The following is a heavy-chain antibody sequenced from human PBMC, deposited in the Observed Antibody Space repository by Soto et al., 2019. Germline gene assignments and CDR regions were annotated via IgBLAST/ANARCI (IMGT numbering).Heavy chain of an antibody. CDR3: ARDYNDFWSGHFDY. V-gene: IGHV4-34*01. J-gene: IGHJ4*02. Sequence: PSEILSLTCAVYGGSFSGYYWSWIRQPPGKGLEWIGEINHSGSTNYNPSLKSRVTISVDTSKNQFSLKLSSVTAADTAVYYCARDYNDFWSGHFDYWGQGALVTVSS. CDR1: GGSFSGYY. CDR2: INHSGST. D-gene: IGHD3-3*01.